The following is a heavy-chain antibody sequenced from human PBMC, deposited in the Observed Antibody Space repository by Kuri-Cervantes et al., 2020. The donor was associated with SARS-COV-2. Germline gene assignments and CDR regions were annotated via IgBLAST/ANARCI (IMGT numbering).Heavy chain of an antibody. CDR3: ARMSLLQNDAFDI. V-gene: IGHV1-69*04. J-gene: IGHJ3*02. Sequence: SVKVSCKASGGTFSSYAISWVRQAPGQGLEWMGRINPILGTANYAQKFQGRVTITADKSTSTAYMELSSLRSEDTAVYYCARMSLLQNDAFDIWGQGTMVTVSS. CDR1: GGTFSSYA. D-gene: IGHD1-26*01. CDR2: INPILGTA.